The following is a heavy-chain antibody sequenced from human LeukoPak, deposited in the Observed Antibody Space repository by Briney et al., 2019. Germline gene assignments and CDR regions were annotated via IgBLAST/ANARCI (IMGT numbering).Heavy chain of an antibody. D-gene: IGHD5-18*01. CDR1: GFTFDDYA. CDR2: ISWNSGSI. CDR3: AREGHSYGHKLNLPFDY. Sequence: PGGSLRLSCAASGFTFDDYAMHWVRQAPGKGLEWVSGISWNSGSIGYADSVKGRFTISRDNAKNSLYLQMNSLRAEDTAVYYCAREGHSYGHKLNLPFDYWGQGTLVTVSS. V-gene: IGHV3-9*01. J-gene: IGHJ4*02.